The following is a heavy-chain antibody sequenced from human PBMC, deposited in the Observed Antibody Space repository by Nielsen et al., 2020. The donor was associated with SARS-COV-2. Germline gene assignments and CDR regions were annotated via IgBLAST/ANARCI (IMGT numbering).Heavy chain of an antibody. CDR3: AKDPYGDYAFDI. V-gene: IGHV3-23*01. D-gene: IGHD4-17*01. CDR1: GFTFSSYG. Sequence: GESLKISCAASGFTFSSYGMHWVRQAPGKGLEWVSAISGSGGSTYYADSVKGRFTISRDNSKNTLYLQMNSLRAEDTAVYYCAKDPYGDYAFDIWGQGTMVTVSS. CDR2: ISGSGGST. J-gene: IGHJ3*02.